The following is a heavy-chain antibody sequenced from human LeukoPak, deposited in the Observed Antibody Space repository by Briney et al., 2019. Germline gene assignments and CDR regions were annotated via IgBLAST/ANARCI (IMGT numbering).Heavy chain of an antibody. V-gene: IGHV4-30-4*08. J-gene: IGHJ3*02. CDR1: GGSISSGDYY. D-gene: IGHD5-18*01. CDR3: ARSLYSGYSYGYGAFDI. CDR2: IYYSGST. Sequence: SETLSLTCTVSGGSISSGDYYWSWIRQPPGKGLEWIGYIYYSGSTYYNPSLKSRVTISVDTSKNQFSLKLSSVTAADTAVYYCARSLYSGYSYGYGAFDIWGQGTMVTVSS.